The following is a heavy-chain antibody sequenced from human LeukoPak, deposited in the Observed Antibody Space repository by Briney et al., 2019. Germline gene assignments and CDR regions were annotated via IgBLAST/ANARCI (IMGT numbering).Heavy chain of an antibody. Sequence: SETLSLTCAVYGGSFSDYYWSWIRQPPGKGLEWIGEVNHSGITIYNPSLKSRVTISVDTPKNQFSLKVTFVTAADTAVYYCARPNYYDSSGYYSPFGYWGQGTLVTVSS. J-gene: IGHJ4*02. D-gene: IGHD3-22*01. CDR1: GGSFSDYY. CDR3: ARPNYYDSSGYYSPFGY. V-gene: IGHV4-34*01. CDR2: VNHSGIT.